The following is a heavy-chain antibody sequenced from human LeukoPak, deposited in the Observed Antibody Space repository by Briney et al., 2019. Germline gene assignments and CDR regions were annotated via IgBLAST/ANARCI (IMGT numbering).Heavy chain of an antibody. V-gene: IGHV4-34*01. CDR1: GGSFSGYY. CDR2: INHSGST. Sequence: PSETLSLTCAVYGGSFSGYYWSWIRQPPGKGLEWIGEINHSGSTNYNPSLKSRVTISVDTSKNQFSLKLSSVTAADTAVYYCARFRLRRSTIFGVVIHQDNWFDPWGQGTLVTVSS. D-gene: IGHD3-3*01. CDR3: ARFRLRRSTIFGVVIHQDNWFDP. J-gene: IGHJ5*02.